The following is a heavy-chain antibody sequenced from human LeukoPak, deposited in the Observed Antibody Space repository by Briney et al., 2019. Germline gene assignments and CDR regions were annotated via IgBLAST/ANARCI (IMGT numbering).Heavy chain of an antibody. CDR2: IYYSGST. D-gene: IGHD3-22*01. CDR1: GGSFSGYY. V-gene: IGHV4-34*01. J-gene: IGHJ5*02. Sequence: SETLSLTCAVYGGSFSGYYRSWIRQPPGKGLEWIGSIYYSGSTYYNPSLKSRVTISVDTSKNQFSLKLSSVTAADTAVYYCARDYQYYDSSRFDPWGQGTLVTVSS. CDR3: ARDYQYYDSSRFDP.